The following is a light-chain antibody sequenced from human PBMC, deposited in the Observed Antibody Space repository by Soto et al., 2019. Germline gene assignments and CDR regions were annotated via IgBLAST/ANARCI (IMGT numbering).Light chain of an antibody. Sequence: AIQLTQTPSSLSASVGDRDTITCRASQGISSALAWYQQKPGKAPKLLIYDASSLESGVPSRFSGSGSGTDFTLTISSLQPEDFATYYCQQFNNYPYTFGQGTKLEIK. CDR3: QQFNNYPYT. CDR2: DAS. J-gene: IGKJ2*01. V-gene: IGKV1D-13*01. CDR1: QGISSA.